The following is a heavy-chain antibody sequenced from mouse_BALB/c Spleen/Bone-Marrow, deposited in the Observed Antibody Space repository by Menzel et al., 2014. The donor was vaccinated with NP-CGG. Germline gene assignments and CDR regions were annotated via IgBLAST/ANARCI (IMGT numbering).Heavy chain of an antibody. D-gene: IGHD1-2*01. V-gene: IGHV4-1*02. CDR1: GFDFSRYW. CDR3: ARQGYYGYSDY. CDR2: INPDSSTI. J-gene: IGHJ2*01. Sequence: EVQLVESGGGLVQPGGSLKLSCAASGFDFSRYWMSWVRQAPGKGLEWIGEINPDSSTINYTPSLKDKFIISRDNAKNTLYLQMRKVRSEDTALYYCARQGYYGYSDYWGQATTPKVSS.